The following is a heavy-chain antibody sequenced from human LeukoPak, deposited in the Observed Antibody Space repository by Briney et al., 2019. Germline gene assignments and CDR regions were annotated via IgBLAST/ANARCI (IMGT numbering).Heavy chain of an antibody. CDR3: ARLHGAYPFDY. D-gene: IGHD4/OR15-4a*01. Sequence: EGSLRLSCAASGFTFSSFSMNWVRQAPGKGLEWISYISSSGPTIYYADSVKGRFTISRDNAKNSVFLQMNSLRAEDTAVYYCARLHGAYPFDYWSQGTLVTVSS. CDR2: ISSSGPTI. V-gene: IGHV3-48*01. J-gene: IGHJ4*02. CDR1: GFTFSSFS.